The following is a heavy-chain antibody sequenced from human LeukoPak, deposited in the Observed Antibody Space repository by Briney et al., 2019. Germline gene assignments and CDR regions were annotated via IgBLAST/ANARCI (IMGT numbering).Heavy chain of an antibody. CDR3: ARDLSASYYDY. CDR2: IKPNSGGT. V-gene: IGHV1-2*02. CDR1: GYTFTGYY. Sequence: ASVKVSCKASGYTFTGYYMHWVRQAPGQGLEWTGWIKPNSGGTNYAQKFQGRVTMTRDTSISTAYMELSRLRSDDTAVYYCARDLSASYYDYWGQGTLVTVSS. J-gene: IGHJ4*02.